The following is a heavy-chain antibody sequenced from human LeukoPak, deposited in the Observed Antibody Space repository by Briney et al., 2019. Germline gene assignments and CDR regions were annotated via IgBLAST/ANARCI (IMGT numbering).Heavy chain of an antibody. CDR3: AKDQRAAGTAQPYYFDH. J-gene: IGHJ4*02. Sequence: GGSLRLSCAASRITFTYWMSWVRQAPGKGLEWVANIKQDGSVKYYVDSVKGRFTISRDNAKKSLFLQMNSLRAEDTAVYYCAKDQRAAGTAQPYYFDHWGQGTLVTVSS. V-gene: IGHV3-7*03. D-gene: IGHD6-13*01. CDR2: IKQDGSVK. CDR1: RITFTYW.